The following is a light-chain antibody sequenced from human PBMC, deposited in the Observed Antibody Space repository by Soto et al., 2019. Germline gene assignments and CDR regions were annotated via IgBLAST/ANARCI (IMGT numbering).Light chain of an antibody. CDR3: LQHNTYPRT. J-gene: IGKJ1*01. CDR2: EAS. CDR1: QTISSW. V-gene: IGKV1-5*03. Sequence: DIQMTQSPSTLSGSVGDRVTITCRASQTISSWLAWYQQKPGKAPKLLIYEASRLESGVPSRFSGSGSGTEFTLTISSLQPEDSATYYCLQHNTYPRTFGQGTTVDIK.